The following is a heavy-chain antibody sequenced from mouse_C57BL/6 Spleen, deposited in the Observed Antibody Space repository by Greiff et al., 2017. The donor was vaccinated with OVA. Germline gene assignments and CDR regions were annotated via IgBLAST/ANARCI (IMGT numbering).Heavy chain of an antibody. J-gene: IGHJ1*03. V-gene: IGHV1-18*01. CDR2: INPNNGGT. Sequence: EVQLQQSGPELVKPGASVKIPCKASGYTFTDYNMDWVKQSHGKSLEWIGDINPNNGGTIYNQKFKGKATLTVDKSSSTAYMELRSLTSEDTTVYYCARGGYDGYHWYCDVWGTGTTVTVSS. D-gene: IGHD2-3*01. CDR3: ARGGYDGYHWYCDV. CDR1: GYTFTDYN.